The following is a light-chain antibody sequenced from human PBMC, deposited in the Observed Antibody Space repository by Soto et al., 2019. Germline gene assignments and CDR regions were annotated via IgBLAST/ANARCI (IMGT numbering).Light chain of an antibody. CDR3: QQYNNWPGA. V-gene: IGKV3-15*01. J-gene: IGKJ1*01. Sequence: EIVMTQSPATLSVSPGERATLSCRAGQSVSSNLAWYQQKPGQAPRLLIYGASTRATGIPARFSGSGSGTDFTLTISSLQSEDFAVYYCQQYNNWPGAVGQGTKVEIK. CDR2: GAS. CDR1: QSVSSN.